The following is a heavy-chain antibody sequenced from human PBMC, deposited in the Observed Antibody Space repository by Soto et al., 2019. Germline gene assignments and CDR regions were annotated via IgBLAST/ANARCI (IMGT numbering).Heavy chain of an antibody. V-gene: IGHV4-30-4*01. J-gene: IGHJ3*02. CDR2: IYYSGST. CDR1: GGSISSGDYY. D-gene: IGHD5-18*01. Sequence: NPSETLSLTCTVSGGSISSGDYYWSWIRQPPGKGLEWIGYIYYSGSTYYNPSLKSRVTISVDTSKNQFSLKLSSVTAADTAVYYCAGRGIQPEDAFDIWGQGTMVTVSS. CDR3: AGRGIQPEDAFDI.